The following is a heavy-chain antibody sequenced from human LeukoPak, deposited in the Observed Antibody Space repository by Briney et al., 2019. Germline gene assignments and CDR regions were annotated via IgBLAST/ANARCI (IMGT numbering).Heavy chain of an antibody. V-gene: IGHV3-74*01. CDR1: GFTFSSYW. CDR2: INTDGSST. Sequence: GGSLRLSCAASGFTFSSYWIHWVRQAPRKGLVWVSRINTDGSSTTYADSVKGRFTISTDNAKNTLYLQMNSLRAEDPAVYYCARDTYDGFDIWGQGTMVTVSS. J-gene: IGHJ3*02. CDR3: ARDTYDGFDI.